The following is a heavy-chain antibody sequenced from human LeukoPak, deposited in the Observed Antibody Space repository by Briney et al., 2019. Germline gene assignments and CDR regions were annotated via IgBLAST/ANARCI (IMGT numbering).Heavy chain of an antibody. D-gene: IGHD6-13*01. Sequence: ASVKVSCKASGYTFTGYYMHWVRQAPGQGLEWMGWINPNSGGTNYAQKFQGRVTMTRDTSISPAYMELSSLRSDDTAVYYCARDMEAAAGTAGAAAWGQGTLVTVSS. CDR3: ARDMEAAAGTAGAAA. V-gene: IGHV1-2*02. CDR2: INPNSGGT. J-gene: IGHJ5*02. CDR1: GYTFTGYY.